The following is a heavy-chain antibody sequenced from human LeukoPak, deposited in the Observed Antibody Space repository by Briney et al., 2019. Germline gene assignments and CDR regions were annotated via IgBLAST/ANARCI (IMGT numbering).Heavy chain of an antibody. J-gene: IGHJ4*02. CDR3: AGRAARFFDY. D-gene: IGHD6-25*01. V-gene: IGHV4-59*01. CDR2: IFYSGIS. Sequence: PSETLSLTCTVSGDSLNSYYWSWIRQPPGEGLQWIGYIFYSGISNYNASLRSRVAISVDTSKNQFSLKLTSVTAADTAVYYCAGRAARFFDYWGQGILVTVSS. CDR1: GDSLNSYY.